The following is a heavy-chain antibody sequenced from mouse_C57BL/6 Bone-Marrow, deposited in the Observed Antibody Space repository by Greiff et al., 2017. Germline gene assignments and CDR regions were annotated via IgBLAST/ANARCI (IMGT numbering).Heavy chain of an antibody. D-gene: IGHD1-1*01. J-gene: IGHJ2*01. CDR2: IWTGGGT. CDR3: ARNWGYGSSGYFDY. V-gene: IGHV2-9-1*01. Sequence: VKLMESGPGLVAPSQSLSITCTVSGFSLTSYAISWVRQPPGKGLEWLGVIWTGGGTNYNSALKSRLSISKDNSKSQVFLKMNSLQTDDTARYYCARNWGYGSSGYFDYWGQGTTLTVSS. CDR1: GFSLTSYA.